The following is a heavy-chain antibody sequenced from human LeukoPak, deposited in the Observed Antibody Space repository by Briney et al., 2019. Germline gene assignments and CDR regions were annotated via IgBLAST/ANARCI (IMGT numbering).Heavy chain of an antibody. CDR2: IIPIFGTA. J-gene: IGHJ6*03. V-gene: IGHV1-69*06. D-gene: IGHD6-6*01. CDR1: GGTFSSYA. Sequence: ASVKVSCKASGGTFSSYAISWVRQAPGQGLEWMGGIIPIFGTANYAQKFQGRVTITADKSTSTAYMELSSLRSEDTAVYYCARDLDSSSYSYYMDVWGKGTTVTVSS. CDR3: ARDLDSSSYSYYMDV.